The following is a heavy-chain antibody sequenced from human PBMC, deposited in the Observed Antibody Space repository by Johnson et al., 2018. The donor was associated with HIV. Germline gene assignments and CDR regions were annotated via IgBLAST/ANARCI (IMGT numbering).Heavy chain of an antibody. J-gene: IGHJ3*02. V-gene: IGHV3-30*02. D-gene: IGHD3-22*01. CDR2: IRYDGSNK. Sequence: QVQLVESGGGVVQPGGSLRLSCAASGFSFSSYGMHWVRQAPGKGLEWVAFIRYDGSNKYYADSVTGRFTVSRDNAKNLLYLQMHSLRAEDTALYYCARVTRYYYDSSGLSADAFDIWGQGTMVTVSS. CDR1: GFSFSSYG. CDR3: ARVTRYYYDSSGLSADAFDI.